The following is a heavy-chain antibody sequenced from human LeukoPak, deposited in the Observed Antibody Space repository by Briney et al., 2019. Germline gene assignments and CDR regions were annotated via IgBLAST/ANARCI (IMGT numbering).Heavy chain of an antibody. Sequence: GGSLRLSCAASGFTFSSYAMSWVRQAPGKGLEWVSAISGSGGSTYYADSVKGRFTISRDNSKNTLYLQMNSLRAEDTAVYYCAKPMVTCSGGSCLFAFDIWGQGTMVTVSS. D-gene: IGHD2-15*01. J-gene: IGHJ3*02. CDR1: GFTFSSYA. CDR3: AKPMVTCSGGSCLFAFDI. V-gene: IGHV3-23*01. CDR2: ISGSGGST.